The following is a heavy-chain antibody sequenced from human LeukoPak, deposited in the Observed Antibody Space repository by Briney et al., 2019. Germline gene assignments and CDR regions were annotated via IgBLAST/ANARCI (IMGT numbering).Heavy chain of an antibody. Sequence: SAILSLTSTVSGGSISSYYWRWIRQPPGKGLEWIGYIYYSGSTNYNPSLKSRVTISVDTSKNQFSLKLSSVTAADTAVYYCASVVWCGEPPSQGYWGQGTLVSVSS. CDR1: GGSISSYY. D-gene: IGHD3-10*01. V-gene: IGHV4-59*12. CDR2: IYYSGST. J-gene: IGHJ4*02. CDR3: ASVVWCGEPPSQGY.